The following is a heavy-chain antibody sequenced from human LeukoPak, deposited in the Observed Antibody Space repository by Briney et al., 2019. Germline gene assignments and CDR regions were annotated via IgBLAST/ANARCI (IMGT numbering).Heavy chain of an antibody. D-gene: IGHD1-26*01. CDR1: GFTFSSYA. CDR2: ISGSGGST. CDR3: AKDFIVGASYYYYYYMDV. Sequence: PGGSLRLSCAASGFTFSSYAMSWVRQAPGKGLEWVSAISGSGGSTYYADSVKGRFTISRDNSKNTLYLQMNSLRAEDTAVYYCAKDFIVGASYYYYYYMDVWGKGTTVTVSS. J-gene: IGHJ6*03. V-gene: IGHV3-23*01.